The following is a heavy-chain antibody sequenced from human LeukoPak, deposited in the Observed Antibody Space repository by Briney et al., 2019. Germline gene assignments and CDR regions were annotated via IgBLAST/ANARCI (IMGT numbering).Heavy chain of an antibody. CDR3: ARDRYYDSSGPGNPQYYYYGMDV. D-gene: IGHD3-22*01. Sequence: SETLSLTCTVSGGSISSYYWSWIRQPPGKGLEWIGYIYYSGSTNYNPSLKSRVTISVDTSKTQFSLKLSSVTAADTAVYYCARDRYYDSSGPGNPQYYYYGMDVWGQGTTVTVSS. CDR2: IYYSGST. CDR1: GGSISSYY. V-gene: IGHV4-59*01. J-gene: IGHJ6*02.